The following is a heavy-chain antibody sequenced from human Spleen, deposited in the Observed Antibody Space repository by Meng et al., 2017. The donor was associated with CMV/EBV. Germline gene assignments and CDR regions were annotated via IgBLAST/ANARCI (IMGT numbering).Heavy chain of an antibody. J-gene: IGHJ4*02. CDR1: GFTFDDYA. V-gene: IGHV3-9*01. Sequence: GGSLRLSCAASGFTFDDYAMHWVRQAPGKGLEWVSGISWNSGSIGYADSVKGRFTISRDNSKNTLYLQMSSLRADDTAVYYCAKATLTTGGFDYWGQGTLVTVSS. CDR2: ISWNSGSI. D-gene: IGHD1-1*01. CDR3: AKATLTTGGFDY.